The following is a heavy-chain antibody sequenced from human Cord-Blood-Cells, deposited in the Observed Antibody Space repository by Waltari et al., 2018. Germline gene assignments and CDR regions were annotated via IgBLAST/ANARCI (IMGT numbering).Heavy chain of an antibody. D-gene: IGHD6-6*01. Sequence: QVQLVQSGAEVKKPGSSVKVSCKASGGTFSSYAISWVRQAPGQGLEWMGGIIPIFGTANYAQKFQGRVTITADEFTSTAYMELSSLRSEDTAVYYCAREGGSSSSDYYYYMDVWGKGTTVTVSS. CDR2: IIPIFGTA. CDR1: GGTFSSYA. CDR3: AREGGSSSSDYYYYMDV. J-gene: IGHJ6*03. V-gene: IGHV1-69*01.